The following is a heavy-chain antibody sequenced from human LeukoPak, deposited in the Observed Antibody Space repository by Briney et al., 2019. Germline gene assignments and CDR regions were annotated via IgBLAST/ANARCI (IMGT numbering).Heavy chain of an antibody. CDR2: INPNSGGT. V-gene: IGHV1-2*02. J-gene: IGHJ6*02. D-gene: IGHD3-3*01. CDR1: GYTFTGYY. CDR3: ARDAYDFWSGYYFPNDYYYGMDV. Sequence: ASVKVSCKASGYTFTGYYMHWVRQAPGQGLEWMGWINPNSGGTNYAQKFQGRVTMTRDTSISTAYMELSRLRSDDTAVYYCARDAYDFWSGYYFPNDYYYGMDVWGQGTTVTVSS.